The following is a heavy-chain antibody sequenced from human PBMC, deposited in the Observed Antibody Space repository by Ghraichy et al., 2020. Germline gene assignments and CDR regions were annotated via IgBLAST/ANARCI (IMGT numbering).Heavy chain of an antibody. Sequence: SQTLSLTCAISGDTVSSNSAAWNWIRQSPSRGLEWLGRTYYRSRWYNDYAVSVKSRITINPDTSKNQFSLQLNSVTPEDTAVYYCARDMTMVRGIAVFDYWGQGTLVTVSS. J-gene: IGHJ4*02. CDR3: ARDMTMVRGIAVFDY. CDR2: TYYRSRWYN. D-gene: IGHD3-10*01. CDR1: GDTVSSNSAA. V-gene: IGHV6-1*01.